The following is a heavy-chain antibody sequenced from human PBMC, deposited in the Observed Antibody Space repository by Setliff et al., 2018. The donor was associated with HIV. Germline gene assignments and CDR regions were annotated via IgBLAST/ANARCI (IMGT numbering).Heavy chain of an antibody. CDR2: IDPSDSYT. V-gene: IGHV5-10-1*01. CDR3: ARHEDWGPLDF. Sequence: GESLKISCKGSGNSFSNHWISWVRQVPGQGPEWMGNIDPSDSYTHYSPSFQGHVTISADKSISTVYLLWSSLKASDTAIYYCARHEDWGPLDFWGQGTLVTVS. CDR1: GNSFSNHW. D-gene: IGHD7-27*01. J-gene: IGHJ4*02.